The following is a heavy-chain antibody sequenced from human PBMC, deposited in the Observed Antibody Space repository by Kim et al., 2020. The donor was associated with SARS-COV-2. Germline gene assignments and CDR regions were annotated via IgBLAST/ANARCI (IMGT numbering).Heavy chain of an antibody. J-gene: IGHJ4*02. V-gene: IGHV3-30*04. CDR2: ISYDGSNK. CDR3: ARGGDGYNLEVDY. D-gene: IGHD5-12*01. CDR1: GFTFSSYA. Sequence: GGSLRLSCAASGFTFSSYAMHWVRQAPGKGLEWVAVISYDGSNKYYADSVKGRFTISRDNSKNTLYLQMNSLRAEDTAVYYCARGGDGYNLEVDYWGQGTLVTVSS.